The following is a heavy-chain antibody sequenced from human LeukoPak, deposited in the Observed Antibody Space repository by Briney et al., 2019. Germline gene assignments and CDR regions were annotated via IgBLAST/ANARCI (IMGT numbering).Heavy chain of an antibody. CDR2: ISGSGGST. Sequence: GGSLRLSCAASGFTFSSYAMSWVRQAPGKGLEWVSAISGSGGSTYYADSVKGRFTISRDNSKNTLYLQMNSLKIEDTAVYYCTKLARAPRDFDYWGQGTLVTVSS. D-gene: IGHD3-10*01. CDR1: GFTFSSYA. V-gene: IGHV3-23*01. J-gene: IGHJ4*01. CDR3: TKLARAPRDFDY.